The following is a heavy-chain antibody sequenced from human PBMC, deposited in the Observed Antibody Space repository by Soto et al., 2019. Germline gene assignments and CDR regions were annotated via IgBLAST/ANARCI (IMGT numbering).Heavy chain of an antibody. CDR2: LNPNRGNT. CDR3: ARDHRYNWNDEGWFDP. D-gene: IGHD1-20*01. J-gene: IGHJ5*02. CDR1: GYMFSTYD. Sequence: QVQLVQSGAEVKKPGASVKVSCKASGYMFSTYDINWVRQAPGQGLEWMGWLNPNRGNTGYAQKFQGRVTMNRNTSIDTAYMELSSLGSDDTAVYYCARDHRYNWNDEGWFDPWGQGTLVTVSS. V-gene: IGHV1-8*01.